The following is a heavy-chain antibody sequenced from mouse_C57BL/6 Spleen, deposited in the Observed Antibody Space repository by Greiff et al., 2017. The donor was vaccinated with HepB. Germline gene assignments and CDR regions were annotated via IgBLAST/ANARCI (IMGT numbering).Heavy chain of an antibody. CDR1: GYAFSSSW. D-gene: IGHD3-2*02. CDR2: IYPGDGDT. J-gene: IGHJ3*01. V-gene: IGHV1-82*01. Sequence: QVQLQQSGPELVKPGASVKISCKASGYAFSSSWMNWVKQRPGKGLEWIGRIYPGDGDTNYNGKFKGKATLTADKSSSTAYMQLSSLTSEDSAVYFCATERQLRQLGWFAYWGQGTLVTVSA. CDR3: ATERQLRQLGWFAY.